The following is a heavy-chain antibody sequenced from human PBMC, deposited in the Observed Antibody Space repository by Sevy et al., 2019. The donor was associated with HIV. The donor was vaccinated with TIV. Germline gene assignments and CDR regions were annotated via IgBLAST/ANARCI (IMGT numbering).Heavy chain of an antibody. Sequence: SETLSLTCAVSGYSISSGYYWGWIRQPPGKGLEWSGSIYHSGSTYYNPSLKSRVTISVDTSKNQFSLKLSSVTAADTAVYYCARPTIAARLADAFDIWGQGTMVTVSS. CDR1: GYSISSGYY. J-gene: IGHJ3*02. CDR2: IYHSGST. D-gene: IGHD6-6*01. CDR3: ARPTIAARLADAFDI. V-gene: IGHV4-38-2*01.